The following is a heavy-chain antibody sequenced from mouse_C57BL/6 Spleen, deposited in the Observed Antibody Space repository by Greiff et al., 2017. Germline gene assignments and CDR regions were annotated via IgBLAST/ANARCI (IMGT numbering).Heavy chain of an antibody. CDR3: ARGDDYHWYFDV. J-gene: IGHJ1*03. Sequence: EVKLVESGPGMVKPSQSLSLTCTVTGYSITSGYVWHWIRHFPGNKLEWMGYISYSGSTNYNPSLKSRISITHDTSKNHFFLKLNSVTTEDTATYYCARGDDYHWYFDVWGTGTTVTVSS. V-gene: IGHV3-1*01. CDR1: GYSITSGYV. CDR2: ISYSGST. D-gene: IGHD2-4*01.